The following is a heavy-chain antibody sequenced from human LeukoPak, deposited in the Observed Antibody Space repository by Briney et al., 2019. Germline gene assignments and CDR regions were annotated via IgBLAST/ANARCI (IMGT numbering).Heavy chain of an antibody. D-gene: IGHD2-2*01. CDR3: AKDSCSSNSCPIEY. V-gene: IGHV3-30*18. J-gene: IGHJ4*02. Sequence: PGGSLRLSCAASGFTFSSYGMHWVRQAPGKGLEWVAVISYDGSNKYYADSVKGRFTISRDNSKNTLYLQMNSLRAEDTAVYYCAKDSCSSNSCPIEYWGQGTLVTVPS. CDR2: ISYDGSNK. CDR1: GFTFSSYG.